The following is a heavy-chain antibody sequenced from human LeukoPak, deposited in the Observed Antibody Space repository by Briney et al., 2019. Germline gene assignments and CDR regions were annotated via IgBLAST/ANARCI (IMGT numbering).Heavy chain of an antibody. CDR3: AKSAYYDSSGFYREYYFDH. D-gene: IGHD3-22*01. CDR2: ISYDGSNK. V-gene: IGHV3-30*04. CDR1: GFTFSSYA. Sequence: GGSLRLSCAASGFTFSSYAMHWVRQAPGKGLEWVAVISYDGSNKYYADSVKGRFTISRGNSKNTLFLQMSSLTAGDTAVYYCAKSAYYDSSGFYREYYFDHWGQGTLVTVSS. J-gene: IGHJ4*02.